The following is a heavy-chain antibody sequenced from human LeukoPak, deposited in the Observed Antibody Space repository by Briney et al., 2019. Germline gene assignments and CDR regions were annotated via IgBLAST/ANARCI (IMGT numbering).Heavy chain of an antibody. D-gene: IGHD3-10*01. CDR1: GGSISSYY. V-gene: IGHV4-4*07. Sequence: SETLSLTCTVSGGSISSYYWSWIRQPAGKGLEWIGRIYTSGGTNYNPSLKSRVTMSVDTSKNQFSLKLSSVTAADTAVYYCARDAPYGSGSYYHLYYYYYMDVWGKGTTVTVSS. CDR2: IYTSGGT. J-gene: IGHJ6*03. CDR3: ARDAPYGSGSYYHLYYYYYMDV.